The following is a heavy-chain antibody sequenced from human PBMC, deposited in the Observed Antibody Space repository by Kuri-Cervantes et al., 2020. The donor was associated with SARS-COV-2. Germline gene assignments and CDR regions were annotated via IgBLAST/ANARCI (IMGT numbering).Heavy chain of an antibody. CDR3: ARDGSFSPLYYYYYYMDV. CDR2: IYTSGST. D-gene: IGHD2/OR15-2a*01. Sequence: SCTVSGGSISSGSYYWSWIRQPAGKGLEWIGRIYTSGSTNYNPSLKSRVTISVDTSKNQLSLKLSSVTAADTAVYYCARDGSFSPLYYYYYYMDVWGKGTTVTVSS. V-gene: IGHV4-61*02. CDR1: GGSISSGSYY. J-gene: IGHJ6*03.